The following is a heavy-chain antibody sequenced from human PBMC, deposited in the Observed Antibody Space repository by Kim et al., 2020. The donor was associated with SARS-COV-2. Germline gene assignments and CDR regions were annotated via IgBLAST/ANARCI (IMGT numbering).Heavy chain of an antibody. D-gene: IGHD3-10*01. J-gene: IGHJ6*02. Sequence: GGSLRLSCVGSGFTFSSYWMYWVRQVPGKGLVWVSRINIDGRDTTYADSVKGRFTISRDNAKNALYLQMNSLRVDDTAAYYCTRDLYPNYYGSGRFFYYYGMDVWGQGTPVTVSS. CDR2: INIDGRDT. CDR1: GFTFSSYW. CDR3: TRDLYPNYYGSGRFFYYYGMDV. V-gene: IGHV3-74*03.